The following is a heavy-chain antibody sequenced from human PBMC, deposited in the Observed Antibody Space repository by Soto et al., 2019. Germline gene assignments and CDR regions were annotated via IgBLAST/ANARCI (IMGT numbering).Heavy chain of an antibody. CDR2: ISYDVSNK. D-gene: IGHD6-6*01. Sequence: PWGSLRLSCAASGFTFSSYGMPWVRQAPGKGLEWVAVISYDVSNKYYADSVKGRFTISRDNSKNTLYLQMNSLRAEETAVYYCANELVRIAARTAYAGTDVRGNPRTVT. CDR3: ANELVRIAARTAYAGTDV. CDR1: GFTFSSYG. J-gene: IGHJ6*04. V-gene: IGHV3-30*18.